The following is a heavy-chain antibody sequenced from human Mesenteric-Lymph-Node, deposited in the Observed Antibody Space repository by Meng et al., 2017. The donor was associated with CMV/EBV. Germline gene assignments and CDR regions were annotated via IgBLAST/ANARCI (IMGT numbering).Heavy chain of an antibody. V-gene: IGHV1-8*01. D-gene: IGHD3-3*01. CDR2: MNPNSGNT. CDR1: GYTFTSYD. Sequence: ASVKVSCKASGYTFTSYDINWVRQATGQGLEWMGWMNPNSGNTGYAQKFQGRVTMTRNTSISTAYMELSSLRSEDTAVYYCARDSDTTTIFGVDNYYGMDVWGQGTTVTVSS. J-gene: IGHJ6*02. CDR3: ARDSDTTTIFGVDNYYGMDV.